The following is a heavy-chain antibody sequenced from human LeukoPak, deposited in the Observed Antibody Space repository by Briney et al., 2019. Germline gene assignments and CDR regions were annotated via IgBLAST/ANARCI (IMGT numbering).Heavy chain of an antibody. CDR1: VGTFSSYA. Sequence: GASVKVSCKASVGTFSSYAISWVRQAPGQGLEWMGGIIPIFGTANYAQKIQGRVTITADESTSSAYMELSSLRSYDTAVYYCARGYCSSTSCYAPEDFYYGMDVWGQGTTVTVSS. CDR3: ARGYCSSTSCYAPEDFYYGMDV. J-gene: IGHJ6*02. D-gene: IGHD2-2*01. CDR2: IIPIFGTA. V-gene: IGHV1-69*13.